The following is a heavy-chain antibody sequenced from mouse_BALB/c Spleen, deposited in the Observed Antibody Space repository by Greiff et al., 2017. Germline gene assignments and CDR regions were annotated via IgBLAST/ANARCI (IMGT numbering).Heavy chain of an antibody. Sequence: EVKLVESGGDLVKPGGSLKLSCAASGFTFSSYGMSWVRQTPDKRLEWVATISSGGSYTYYPDSVKGRFTISRDNAKNTLYLQMSSLKSEDTAMYYCARGDSLYSNYDAMDYWGQGTSVTVSS. CDR1: GFTFSSYG. CDR3: ARGDSLYSNYDAMDY. D-gene: IGHD2-5*01. J-gene: IGHJ4*01. CDR2: ISSGGSYT. V-gene: IGHV5-6*02.